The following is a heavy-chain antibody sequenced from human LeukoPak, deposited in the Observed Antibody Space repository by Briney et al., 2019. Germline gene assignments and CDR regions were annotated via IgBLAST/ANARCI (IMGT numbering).Heavy chain of an antibody. Sequence: SETLSLTCTVSGGSISSYYWSWIRQPPGKGLEWIGYIYYSGSTNYNPSLKSRVTISVDASKNQFSLKLSSVTAADTAVYYCARGGSGWYGGWFDPWGQGTLVTVSS. CDR3: ARGGSGWYGGWFDP. CDR2: IYYSGST. J-gene: IGHJ5*02. CDR1: GGSISSYY. V-gene: IGHV4-59*01. D-gene: IGHD6-19*01.